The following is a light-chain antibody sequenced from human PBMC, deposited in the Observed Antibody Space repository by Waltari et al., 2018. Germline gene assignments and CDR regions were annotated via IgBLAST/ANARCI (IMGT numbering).Light chain of an antibody. CDR3: QSYDSSSNWV. CDR2: GDS. V-gene: IGLV6-57*04. CDR1: SGSIASNF. J-gene: IGLJ3*02. Sequence: NFVLTQPHSVSESPGKTVTISCTRSSGSIASNFVQWYQQRPGSAATPVIYGDSQRPSGVPDRFSASFDSSSNSAYLTISGLKTEDEADYFCQSYDSSSNWVFGGGTKLTVL.